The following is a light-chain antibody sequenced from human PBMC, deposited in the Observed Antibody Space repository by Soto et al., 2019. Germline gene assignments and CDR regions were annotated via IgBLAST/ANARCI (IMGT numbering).Light chain of an antibody. CDR3: QKYETYWT. V-gene: IGKV1-5*03. J-gene: IGKJ1*01. Sequence: DIPMTQSPATLSASIGDRVTITCRASQSISDWLAWLQQKPGQAPKLLIYKASTLETGVPSRFSGSGFGTEFTLTISSLQPDDFATYYCQKYETYWTFGQGTKVDIK. CDR1: QSISDW. CDR2: KAS.